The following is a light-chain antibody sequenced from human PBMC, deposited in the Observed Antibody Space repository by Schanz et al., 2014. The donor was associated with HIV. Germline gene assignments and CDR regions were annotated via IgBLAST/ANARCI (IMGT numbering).Light chain of an antibody. Sequence: DIQMTQSPSTLAASVGDRVTITCRASQSISTWLAWYQQKPGMAPKLLIYKASSLQSGVTSRFSGSGSGTDFTLTIGSLQPEDFATYYCQQYSAYPWTFGQGTKVEVK. CDR2: KAS. J-gene: IGKJ1*01. V-gene: IGKV1-5*03. CDR1: QSISTW. CDR3: QQYSAYPWT.